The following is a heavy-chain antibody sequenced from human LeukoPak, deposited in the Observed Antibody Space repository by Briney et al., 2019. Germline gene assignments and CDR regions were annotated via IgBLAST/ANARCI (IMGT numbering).Heavy chain of an antibody. J-gene: IGHJ4*02. CDR2: ISYDGSNK. V-gene: IGHV3-30*18. D-gene: IGHD1-26*01. Sequence: PGGSLRLSCAASGFTCSSYGMHWVRQAPGKGLEWVAVISYDGSNKYYADSVKGRFTISRDNSKNTLYLQMNSLRAEDTAVYYCAKWELHTPSIDYWGQGTLVTVSS. CDR3: AKWELHTPSIDY. CDR1: GFTCSSYG.